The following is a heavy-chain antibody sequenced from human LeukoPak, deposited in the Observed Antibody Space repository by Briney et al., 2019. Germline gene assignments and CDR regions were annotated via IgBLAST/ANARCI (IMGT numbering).Heavy chain of an antibody. Sequence: SETLSLTCTVSGGSISSSSYYWGWIRQPAGKGLEWIGRIYTSGSTNYNPSLKSRVTMSVDTSKNQFSLKLSSVTAADTAVYYCARTRGDYYYYYYMDVWGKGTTVTISS. CDR3: ARTRGDYYYYYYMDV. J-gene: IGHJ6*03. CDR1: GGSISSSSYY. V-gene: IGHV4-61*02. CDR2: IYTSGST. D-gene: IGHD2-21*02.